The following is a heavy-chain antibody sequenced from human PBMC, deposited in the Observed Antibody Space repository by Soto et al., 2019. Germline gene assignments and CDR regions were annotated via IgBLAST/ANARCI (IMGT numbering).Heavy chain of an antibody. CDR3: ARGPHMTTVTTGPDY. D-gene: IGHD4-4*01. Sequence: PSETLSLTCAVYGGSFSGYYWSWIRQPPGKGLEWIGEINHSGSTNYNPSLKSRVTISVDTSKNQFSLKLSSVTAADTAVYYCARGPHMTTVTTGPDYWGQGTLVTVSS. J-gene: IGHJ4*02. CDR1: GGSFSGYY. V-gene: IGHV4-34*01. CDR2: INHSGST.